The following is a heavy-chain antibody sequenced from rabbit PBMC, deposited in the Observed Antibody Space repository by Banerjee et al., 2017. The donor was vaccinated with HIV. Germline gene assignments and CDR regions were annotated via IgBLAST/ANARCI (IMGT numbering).Heavy chain of an antibody. CDR2: IDNGDGST. V-gene: IGHV1S47*01. Sequence: QEQLEESGGDLVKPEGSLTLTCKASGFDFSSNVMCWVRQAPGKRPEWIACIDNGDGSTYYANWVNGRFTISRSTSLNTVTLQMTSLTAADTATYFCARDLAGVIGWNFDLWGPGTLVTVS. CDR1: GFDFSSNV. CDR3: ARDLAGVIGWNFDL. J-gene: IGHJ4*01. D-gene: IGHD4-1*01.